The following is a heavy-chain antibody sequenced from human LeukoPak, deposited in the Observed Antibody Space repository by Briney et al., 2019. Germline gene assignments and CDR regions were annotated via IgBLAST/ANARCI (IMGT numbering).Heavy chain of an antibody. J-gene: IGHJ5*02. CDR1: GGTFTSYA. D-gene: IGHD3-10*01. V-gene: IGHV1-69*13. Sequence: ASVKVSCKASGGTFTSYAISWVRQAPGQGLEWMGGIIPIFGTANYAQKFQGRVTITADESTSTAYMELSSLRSEDTAVYYCARLTRPAYYYGSGSPKGVNWFDPWGQGTLVTVSS. CDR2: IIPIFGTA. CDR3: ARLTRPAYYYGSGSPKGVNWFDP.